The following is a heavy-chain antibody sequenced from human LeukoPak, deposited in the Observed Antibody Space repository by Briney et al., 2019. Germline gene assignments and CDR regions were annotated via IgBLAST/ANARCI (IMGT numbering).Heavy chain of an antibody. CDR1: GFTFSSYG. D-gene: IGHD6-6*01. J-gene: IGHJ4*02. Sequence: GGSLRLSCAASGFTFSSYGMHWVRQAPGKGLEWVAVISYDGSNKYYADSVKGRFTISRDNSKNTLYLQMNSLRAEDTAVYYCAKDRTRQSPVDYWGQGTLVTVSS. V-gene: IGHV3-30*18. CDR2: ISYDGSNK. CDR3: AKDRTRQSPVDY.